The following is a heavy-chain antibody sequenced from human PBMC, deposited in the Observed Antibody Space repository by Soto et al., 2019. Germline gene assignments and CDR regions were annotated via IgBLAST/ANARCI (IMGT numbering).Heavy chain of an antibody. V-gene: IGHV4-30-4*01. CDR1: GGSISSGDYY. J-gene: IGHJ5*02. CDR2: IYYSGST. Sequence: SETLSLTCTVSGGSISSGDYYWSWIRQPPGKGLEWIGYIYYSGSTYYNPSLKSRVTISVDTSKNQFSLKLSSVTAADTAVYYCPSIVVPVAGGWFDPWGQGTLVTVSS. CDR3: PSIVVPVAGGWFDP. D-gene: IGHD2-2*01.